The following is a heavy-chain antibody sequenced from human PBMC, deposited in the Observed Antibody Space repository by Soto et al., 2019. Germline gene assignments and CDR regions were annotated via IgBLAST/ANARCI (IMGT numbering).Heavy chain of an antibody. J-gene: IGHJ2*01. D-gene: IGHD2-2*01. CDR2: ISGGGDRT. V-gene: IGHV3-23*01. Sequence: EVQLLESGGGLVQPGGSLRLSCVGSGFTFINYAMNWVRQTPGKGLEWVSTISGGGDRTFDADTGKGRFTISRDNSKNTVNLQMNSLRADDTAVYYCARKVLGSTSRPDWWYFDLWGRGTLVTVSP. CDR3: ARKVLGSTSRPDWWYFDL. CDR1: GFTFINYA.